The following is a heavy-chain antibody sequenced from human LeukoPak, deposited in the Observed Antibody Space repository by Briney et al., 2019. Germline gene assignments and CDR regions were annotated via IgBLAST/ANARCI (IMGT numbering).Heavy chain of an antibody. CDR1: GFTFSNAC. V-gene: IGHV3-15*01. J-gene: IGHJ4*02. CDR3: ATFIGYCSGGSCYDLIDY. Sequence: GGSLRLSCAASGFTFSNACMSWVRQAPGKGLEWVGRIKSKTDGGTTDYAASVKGRFTISRDDSKSTLYLQMNSLKTEDTAVYYCATFIGYCSGGSCYDLIDYWGQGTLVTVSS. D-gene: IGHD2-15*01. CDR2: IKSKTDGGTT.